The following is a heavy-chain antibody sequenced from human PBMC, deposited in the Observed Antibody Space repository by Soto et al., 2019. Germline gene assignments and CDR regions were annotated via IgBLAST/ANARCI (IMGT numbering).Heavy chain of an antibody. CDR1: GFTFSGGYW. J-gene: IGHJ4*02. Sequence: EVLVVESGGGLVQPGGSLRLSCAVSGFTFSGGYWMKWVRQAPGKGLEWVATIKEDGRETYYVDSVKGRFTISRDSAKNSLELQINSLRVEDTGVYYWAGTGGFWGQGTLVTVSS. V-gene: IGHV3-7*03. D-gene: IGHD3-10*01. CDR3: AGTGGF. CDR2: IKEDGRET.